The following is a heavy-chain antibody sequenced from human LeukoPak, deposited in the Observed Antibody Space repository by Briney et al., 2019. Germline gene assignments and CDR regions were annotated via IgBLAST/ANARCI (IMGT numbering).Heavy chain of an antibody. CDR2: IWFDGSNK. J-gene: IGHJ3*02. CDR1: GFTFSSYD. Sequence: GGSLRLSCAASGFTFSSYDMHWVRQAPGKGLEWVAVIWFDGSNKFYADSVKGRFTISRDNAKTSLYLQMNSLRDEDTAVYYCARDRYCGGDCSDAFDIWGRGTTVTVSS. D-gene: IGHD2-21*02. CDR3: ARDRYCGGDCSDAFDI. V-gene: IGHV3-33*01.